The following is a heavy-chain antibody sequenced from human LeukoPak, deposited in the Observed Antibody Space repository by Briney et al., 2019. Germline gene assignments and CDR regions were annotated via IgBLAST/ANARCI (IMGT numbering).Heavy chain of an antibody. J-gene: IGHJ4*02. CDR3: ARVGEGYNYGYLNY. CDR1: GDSITSHY. CDR2: IYYSGTA. Sequence: SETLSLTCTMSGDSITSHYWSWIRQPPGKGLEWIGYIYYSGTADYNPSLKSRVTISVDTSKNQFSLNLRSVTAADTAVYYCARVGEGYNYGYLNYWGQGTLVTVSS. D-gene: IGHD5-24*01. V-gene: IGHV4-59*11.